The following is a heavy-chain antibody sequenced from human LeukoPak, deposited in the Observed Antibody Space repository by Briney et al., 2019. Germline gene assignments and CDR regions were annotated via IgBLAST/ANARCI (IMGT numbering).Heavy chain of an antibody. CDR2: VYYSGST. V-gene: IGHV4-39*07. CDR3: ARAMYYDASGHYFTYYFDY. J-gene: IGHJ4*02. Sequence: SETLSLTCTVSGGSISTTNYYWGWLRQSPGKGLEWFGCVYYSGSTYYNPSLKSRVTISVDTSQNQFSLQLTSVTAADTAVYYCARAMYYDASGHYFTYYFDYWGQGTLVTVSS. CDR1: GGSISTTNYY. D-gene: IGHD3-22*01.